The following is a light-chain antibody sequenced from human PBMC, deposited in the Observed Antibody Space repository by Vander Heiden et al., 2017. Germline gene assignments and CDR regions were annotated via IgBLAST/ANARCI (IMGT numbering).Light chain of an antibody. CDR3: ATWDDSLNGHV. Sequence: QSVLTQPPSASGPPGQRVTLSCSGSSSNIGGNNVNWFQQVPGTAPKLLIYRTNQRPGGVPDRFSGSKSDTSASLAISGLRAEDEADYYCATWDDSLNGHVFGGGTQLTVL. CDR1: SSNIGGNN. V-gene: IGLV1-47*01. CDR2: RTN. J-gene: IGLJ7*01.